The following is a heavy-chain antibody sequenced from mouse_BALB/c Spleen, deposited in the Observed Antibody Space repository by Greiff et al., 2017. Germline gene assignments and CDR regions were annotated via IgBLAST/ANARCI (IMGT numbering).Heavy chain of an antibody. Sequence: EVKLVESGPGLVKPSQSLSLTCTVTGYSITSDYAWNWIRQFPGNKLEWMGYISYSGSTSYNPSLKSRISITRDTSKNQFFLQLNSVTTEDTATYYCARVGYDYDNYAMDYWGQGTSVTVSS. CDR2: ISYSGST. V-gene: IGHV3-2*02. CDR3: ARVGYDYDNYAMDY. D-gene: IGHD2-4*01. J-gene: IGHJ4*01. CDR1: GYSITSDYA.